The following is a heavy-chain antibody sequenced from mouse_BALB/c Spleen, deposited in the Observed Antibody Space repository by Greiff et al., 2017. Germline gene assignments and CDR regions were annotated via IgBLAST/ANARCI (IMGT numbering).Heavy chain of an antibody. Sequence: EVQLVESGGGLVKPGGSLKLSCAASGFTFSSYAMSWVRQTPEKRLEWVASISSGGSTYYPDSVKGRFTISRDNARNILYLQMSSLRSEDTAMYYCAREGLLLLRKVYFDYWGQGTTLTVSS. CDR2: ISSGGST. D-gene: IGHD1-1*01. J-gene: IGHJ2*01. CDR3: AREGLLLLRKVYFDY. CDR1: GFTFSSYA. V-gene: IGHV5-6-5*01.